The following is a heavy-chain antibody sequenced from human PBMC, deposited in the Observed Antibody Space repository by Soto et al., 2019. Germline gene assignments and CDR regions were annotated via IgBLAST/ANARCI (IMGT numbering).Heavy chain of an antibody. V-gene: IGHV3-30-3*01. CDR2: ISYDETNK. Sequence: GGSLRLSCAASEFTFSTYPMHWVRQAPGKGLEWVAVISYDETNKYYADSVKGRFTISRDNSKNTLYLQMNNLRADDTAVYYCARGASDFWGAYPEIHFFDYWGHGTLVTVSS. D-gene: IGHD3-3*01. J-gene: IGHJ4*01. CDR3: ARGASDFWGAYPEIHFFDY. CDR1: EFTFSTYP.